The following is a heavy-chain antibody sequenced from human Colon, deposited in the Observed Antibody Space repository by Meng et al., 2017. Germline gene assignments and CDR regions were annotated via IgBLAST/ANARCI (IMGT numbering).Heavy chain of an antibody. V-gene: IGHV3-74*01. CDR2: INSDGSRT. Sequence: GESLNTSCVASGFTFDNYLMHWVRQAPGKGLVWVSRINSDGSRTTDADSVKGRLTISRDNAKNTLYLQMNSLRAEDTAVYYCTRFNYHSSGYYFDDYWGQGALVTVSS. J-gene: IGHJ4*02. D-gene: IGHD3-22*01. CDR1: GFTFDNYL. CDR3: TRFNYHSSGYYFDDY.